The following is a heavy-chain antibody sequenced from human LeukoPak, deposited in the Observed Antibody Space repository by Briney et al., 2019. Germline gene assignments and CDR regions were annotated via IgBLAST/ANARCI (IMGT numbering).Heavy chain of an antibody. CDR3: AKGDDIGKHPTRAYFFDT. V-gene: IGHV3-23*01. J-gene: IGHJ4*02. CDR2: TVLNSGNT. D-gene: IGHD5-24*01. Sequence: GGPLRLPGAASGFTFCRHAMIWLAPAPGKGLEWVSTTVLNSGNTLSAESVQGRFSISRDNSKNTLDLQMANLRVDDTAVYYCAKGDDIGKHPTRAYFFDTWGQGTLVTVSS. CDR1: GFTFCRHA.